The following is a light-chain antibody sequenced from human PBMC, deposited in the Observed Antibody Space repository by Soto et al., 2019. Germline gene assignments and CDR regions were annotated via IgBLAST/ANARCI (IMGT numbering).Light chain of an antibody. V-gene: IGKV1-39*01. CDR2: SAS. CDR3: HQTYSTHQT. J-gene: IGKJ1*01. Sequence: DIQMTQSPSSLSASVGARVTITWRASQTVTDYLNWYQHKPGKAPKLLIYSASTLQTGVPSRFSGSGSGTDFTLTITSLQPEDFGTYYCHQTYSTHQTFGQGTKVDI. CDR1: QTVTDY.